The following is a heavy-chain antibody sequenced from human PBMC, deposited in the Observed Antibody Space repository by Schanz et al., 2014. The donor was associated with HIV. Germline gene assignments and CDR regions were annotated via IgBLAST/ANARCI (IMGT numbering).Heavy chain of an antibody. D-gene: IGHD2-15*01. J-gene: IGHJ6*02. V-gene: IGHV3-23*01. CDR1: GFSFSSYA. CDR3: AKGGRDILSYYAMDV. Sequence: EVQLLESGGGLLQPGGSLRLSCAASGFSFSSYAMSWVRQAPEKGLEWVSVISDSGGSTYYADSVKGRFTISRDNSKNTLYLQMNSLRAEDTAVYYCAKGGRDILSYYAMDVWGPGTTVTVSS. CDR2: ISDSGGST.